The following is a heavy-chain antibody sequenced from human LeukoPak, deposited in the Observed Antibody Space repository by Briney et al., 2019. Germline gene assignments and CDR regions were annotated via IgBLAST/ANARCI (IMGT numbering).Heavy chain of an antibody. CDR2: IYDGGKT. J-gene: IGHJ6*03. V-gene: IGHV4-31*03. CDR1: GGSRSSGDHY. Sequence: PTHTLILTCTISGGSRSSGDHYWSWIRQNPGKGLEWIGNIYDGGKTYDNPSLKSRITMSIDTSKNQFSLRLRSVTAADAAIYFCARGPRSNTYYYYFYIDVWGIGTTVTVSS. CDR3: ARGPRSNTYYYYFYIDV.